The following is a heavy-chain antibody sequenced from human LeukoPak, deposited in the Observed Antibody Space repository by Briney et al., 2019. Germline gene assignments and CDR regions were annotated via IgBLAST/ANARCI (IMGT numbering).Heavy chain of an antibody. Sequence: PGGPLRLSCVAYEFILSRYAVSWVRQAPGKGLQWVSSLGISGDYSWYAGSVKGRFTISRDVSKNTLYLQMNSLGVEDTAVYYCARGGGGNSDFVTSYTGASLSFDYWGQGALVTVSS. V-gene: IGHV3-23*01. CDR1: EFILSRYA. J-gene: IGHJ4*02. CDR2: LGISGDYS. D-gene: IGHD4-23*01. CDR3: ARGGGGNSDFVTSYTGASLSFDY.